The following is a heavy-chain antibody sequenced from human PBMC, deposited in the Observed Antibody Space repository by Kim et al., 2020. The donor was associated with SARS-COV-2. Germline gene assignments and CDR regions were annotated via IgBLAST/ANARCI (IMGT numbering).Heavy chain of an antibody. D-gene: IGHD3-22*01. V-gene: IGHV3-9*01. CDR3: AKDKSYYYDSSGYPDY. Sequence: SVKGRFTISRDNAKNSLYLQMNSLRAEDTALYYCAKDKSYYYDSSGYPDYWGQGTLVTVSS. J-gene: IGHJ4*02.